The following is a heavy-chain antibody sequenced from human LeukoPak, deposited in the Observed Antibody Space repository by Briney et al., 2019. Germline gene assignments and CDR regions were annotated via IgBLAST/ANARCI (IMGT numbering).Heavy chain of an antibody. CDR3: AKDRAYAFDC. CDR1: GFDFGSYA. Sequence: GGSLRLSCAASGFDFGSYAMSWVRQAPGKGLEWVSAISGNGYKIYYADSVKGRFTFSRDNSRNTLILQMNSLRAEDTAVYYCAKDRAYAFDCWGQGTLVTVSS. CDR2: ISGNGYKI. J-gene: IGHJ5*01. D-gene: IGHD2-21*01. V-gene: IGHV3-23*01.